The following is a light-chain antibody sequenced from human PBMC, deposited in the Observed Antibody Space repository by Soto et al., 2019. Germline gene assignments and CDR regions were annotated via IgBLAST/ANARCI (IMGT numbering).Light chain of an antibody. CDR3: YLHAASYTYV. Sequence: QSVLTQPRSVSGSPGQSVTISCTGTSSDVGGYNYVSWYQQRPGKAPKLMIYDVSRRPSGVPGRFSGSKSGNTASLTISGLQAEDEAEYFCYLHAASYTYVFGPGTKVTVL. V-gene: IGLV2-11*01. J-gene: IGLJ1*01. CDR2: DVS. CDR1: SSDVGGYNY.